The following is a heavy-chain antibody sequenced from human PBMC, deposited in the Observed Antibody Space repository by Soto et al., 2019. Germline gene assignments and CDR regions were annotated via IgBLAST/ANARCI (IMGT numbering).Heavy chain of an antibody. CDR3: ARPFAAQPVAGFDS. J-gene: IGHJ4*02. V-gene: IGHV4-39*01. CDR1: GGSLSSGSYY. CDR2: IPYSGNT. Sequence: QLQLQESGPGLVKPAETLTLTCTVSGGSLSSGSYYWGWIRQPPGKGLEWIGSIPYSGNTYYNPSLKTRVILSVDASKNEFSLKLSSVTAADTAVYYCARPFAAQPVAGFDSWGQGTLVTVSS. D-gene: IGHD6-19*01.